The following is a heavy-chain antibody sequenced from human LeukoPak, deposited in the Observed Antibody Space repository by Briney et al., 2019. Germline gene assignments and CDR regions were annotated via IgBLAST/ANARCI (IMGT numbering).Heavy chain of an antibody. CDR2: ISYDEDNI. Sequence: GGSLRLSCAASGFTFSSYVMHWVRQAPGKGLEWVATISYDEDNIYYADSVKGRFTISRDNSKDTLFLQMNSLKIEDTAIYYCEASWHYWGQGTLVTVSS. CDR3: EASWHY. V-gene: IGHV3-30*03. J-gene: IGHJ4*02. CDR1: GFTFSSYV. D-gene: IGHD1-26*01.